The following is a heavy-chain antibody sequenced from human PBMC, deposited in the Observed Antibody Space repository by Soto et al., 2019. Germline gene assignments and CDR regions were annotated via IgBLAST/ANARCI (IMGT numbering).Heavy chain of an antibody. V-gene: IGHV4-31*11. Sequence: SETLSLTCAVYGGSFSGYYWSWIRQHPGKGLEWIGHIYYTGSAYYKPSLKSRVSMSIDTSQNQFSLELISVTAADTAVYYCARVGTSYARRGLDVWGQGTTVTSP. D-gene: IGHD7-27*01. CDR3: ARVGTSYARRGLDV. CDR2: IYYTGSA. J-gene: IGHJ6*02. CDR1: GGSFSGYY.